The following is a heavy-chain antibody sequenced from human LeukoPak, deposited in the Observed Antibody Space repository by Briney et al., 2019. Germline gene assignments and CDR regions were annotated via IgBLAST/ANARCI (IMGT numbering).Heavy chain of an antibody. CDR2: IRSTDAI. Sequence: GGSLRLSCAASGFPFSSLSMNWVRRAPGEGLEWISYIRSTDAIYYADSVKGRFTISRDDAQNSVYLQMNSLSADDTAVYYCARDLDWAFDYWGRGTPVTVSS. J-gene: IGHJ4*02. CDR3: ARDLDWAFDY. V-gene: IGHV3-69-1*01. D-gene: IGHD3-9*01. CDR1: GFPFSSLS.